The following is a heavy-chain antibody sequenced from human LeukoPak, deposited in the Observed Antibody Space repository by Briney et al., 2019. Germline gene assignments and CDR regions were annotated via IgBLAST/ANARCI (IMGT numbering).Heavy chain of an antibody. Sequence: PSETLSLTCTVSGGSISSYYWSWIRQPPGKGLEWIGYIYYSGSTNYNPSLKSRVTISVDTSKNQFSLKLSSVTAADTAVYYRARGYPYTREEWLVQTYNWFDPWGQGTLVTVSS. J-gene: IGHJ5*02. CDR1: GGSISSYY. CDR2: IYYSGST. D-gene: IGHD6-19*01. CDR3: ARGYPYTREEWLVQTYNWFDP. V-gene: IGHV4-59*01.